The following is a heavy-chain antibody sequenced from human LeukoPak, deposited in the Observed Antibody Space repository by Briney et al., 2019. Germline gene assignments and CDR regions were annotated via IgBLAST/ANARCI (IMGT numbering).Heavy chain of an antibody. Sequence: PGGSLRLSCAASGFTFSDYYMSWIRQAPGKGLEWVSYISSSGSNMYFADSVKGRFTISRDNAKNSLSLQMNSLRAEDTAVYYCARVGLGYDAFDIWGQGTMVTVSS. CDR1: GFTFSDYY. CDR2: ISSSGSNM. CDR3: ARVGLGYDAFDI. J-gene: IGHJ3*02. D-gene: IGHD6-19*01. V-gene: IGHV3-11*01.